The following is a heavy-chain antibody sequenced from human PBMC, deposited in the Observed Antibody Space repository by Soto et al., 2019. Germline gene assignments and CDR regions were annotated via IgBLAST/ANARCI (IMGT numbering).Heavy chain of an antibody. J-gene: IGHJ6*02. Sequence: QVPLVQSGAEVKKPGASVKVSCKASGYTFTNYDINWVRQAPGQGLEWMGWMNPNTGNTGYGHKFQGRVTMTRDNSISTAFMELSSLRSEDTAVYYCETRRSMVRGVNHMDVWGRGTTVIVSS. D-gene: IGHD3-10*01. CDR3: ETRRSMVRGVNHMDV. CDR1: GYTFTNYD. V-gene: IGHV1-8*01. CDR2: MNPNTGNT.